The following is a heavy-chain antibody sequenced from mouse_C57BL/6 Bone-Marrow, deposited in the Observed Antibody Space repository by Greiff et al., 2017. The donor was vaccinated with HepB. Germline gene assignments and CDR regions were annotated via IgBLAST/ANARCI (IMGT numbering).Heavy chain of an antibody. CDR3: VITTVVASYYFDY. J-gene: IGHJ2*01. CDR1: GYAFTNYL. D-gene: IGHD1-1*01. CDR2: INPGSGGT. V-gene: IGHV1-54*01. Sequence: QVQLQQPGAELVRPGTSVKVSCKASGYAFTNYLIEWVKQRPGQGLEWIGVINPGSGGTNYNEKFKGKAALTADKSSSTAYMQLSSLTSEDSAVYFCVITTVVASYYFDYWGQGTTLTVSS.